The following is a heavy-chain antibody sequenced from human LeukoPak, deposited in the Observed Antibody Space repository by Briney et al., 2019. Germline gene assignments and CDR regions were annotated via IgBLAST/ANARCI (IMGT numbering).Heavy chain of an antibody. V-gene: IGHV4-59*01. CDR1: GGSINSDY. CDR2: IYYSEST. D-gene: IGHD6-13*01. J-gene: IGHJ4*02. CDR3: ASGLAAAGTSYFDY. Sequence: SETLSLTCTVSGGSINSDYWSWIRQPPGKGLEWIGYIYYSESTNYSHSLKGRVTISIDTAKNQFSLKLSSVTAADTAVYYCASGLAAAGTSYFDYWGQGTLVTVSS.